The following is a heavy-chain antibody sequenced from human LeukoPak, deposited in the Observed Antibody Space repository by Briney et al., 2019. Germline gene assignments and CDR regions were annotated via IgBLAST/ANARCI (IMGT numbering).Heavy chain of an antibody. Sequence: PGGSLRLSCAASGFTFSDYYMSWIRQAPGKGLELVSYISSSSSTIYYPDSVKGRFTISRDNAKNSLYLQMNSLRAEDTAVYYCATWGVASNNWFDPWGQGILVTVSS. CDR2: ISSSSSTI. D-gene: IGHD3-16*01. V-gene: IGHV3-11*04. CDR3: ATWGVASNNWFDP. J-gene: IGHJ5*02. CDR1: GFTFSDYY.